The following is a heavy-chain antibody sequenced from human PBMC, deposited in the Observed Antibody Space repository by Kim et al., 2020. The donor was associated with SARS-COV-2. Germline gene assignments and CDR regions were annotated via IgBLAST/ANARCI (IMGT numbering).Heavy chain of an antibody. J-gene: IGHJ4*02. CDR3: ARQPYYNHSLKF. D-gene: IGHD3-22*01. Sequence: SETLSLTCTVSGGSITTNNHFWGWVRQPPGKGLQWIGSLYYSGNTYYNASLKSRVTISADSSKNQFSLELTSVTAADTAIYYCARQPYYNHSLKFWGRGIPVPVSS. V-gene: IGHV4-39*01. CDR1: GGSITTNNHF. CDR2: LYYSGNT.